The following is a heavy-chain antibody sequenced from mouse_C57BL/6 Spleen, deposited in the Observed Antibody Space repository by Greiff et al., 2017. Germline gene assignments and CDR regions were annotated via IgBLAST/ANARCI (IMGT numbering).Heavy chain of an antibody. CDR3: AKRGVVAPYAMDY. V-gene: IGHV2-5*01. Sequence: QVQLKESGPGLVQPSQSMSITCTVSGFSLTSYGVHWVRQSPGKGLEWLGVIWRGGSTDYNAAFMSRLSITKDNSKSQVFFKMNSLQADDTAIYYCAKRGVVAPYAMDYWGQGTSVTVSS. J-gene: IGHJ4*01. CDR2: IWRGGST. CDR1: GFSLTSYG. D-gene: IGHD1-1*01.